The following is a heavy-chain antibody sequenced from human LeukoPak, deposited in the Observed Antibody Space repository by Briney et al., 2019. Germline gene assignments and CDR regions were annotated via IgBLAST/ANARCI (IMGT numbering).Heavy chain of an antibody. CDR2: FADAGT. CDR1: GFTFNDFA. Sequence: PGGSLRLSCAASGFTFNDFAMTWVRQAPGKGLEWVSTFADAGTYYADSVKGRFIISRDNSKNMLYLQLNSLRADDTAMYYCARNLGPFDVRGHGTMVTVSS. D-gene: IGHD3-16*01. V-gene: IGHV3-23*01. J-gene: IGHJ3*01. CDR3: ARNLGPFDV.